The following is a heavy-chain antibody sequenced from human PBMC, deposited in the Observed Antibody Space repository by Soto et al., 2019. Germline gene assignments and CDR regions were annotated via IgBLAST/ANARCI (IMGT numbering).Heavy chain of an antibody. J-gene: IGHJ4*02. CDR2: IIPIFGTA. V-gene: IGHV1-69*01. CDR1: GSTFSRRA. D-gene: IGHD3-22*01. Sequence: QVQLVQSGAEVRKPGSSVKVSCKASGSTFSRRAISWVRQAPGQGLEWMGGIIPIFGTANHAQKFQGRVTIIADESTSTVYMELSSLRSEDTAMYYCARGWGYDSNDYYYAYWGQGTLVIVSS. CDR3: ARGWGYDSNDYYYAY.